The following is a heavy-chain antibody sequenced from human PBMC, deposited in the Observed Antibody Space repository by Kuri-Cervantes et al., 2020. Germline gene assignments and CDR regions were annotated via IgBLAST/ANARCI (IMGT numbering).Heavy chain of an antibody. Sequence: GESLKISCTASGFTFSYFWMHWVRQAPGKGLVWVSRIDNDGNNIAYADSVKGRFTISRDNAKNSLYLQMNSLRAEDSAMYYCATAPPLYRTIWYNRDYWGQGTLVTVSS. J-gene: IGHJ4*02. CDR3: ATAPPLYRTIWYNRDY. D-gene: IGHD1-14*01. CDR2: IDNDGNNI. CDR1: GFTFSYFW. V-gene: IGHV3-74*01.